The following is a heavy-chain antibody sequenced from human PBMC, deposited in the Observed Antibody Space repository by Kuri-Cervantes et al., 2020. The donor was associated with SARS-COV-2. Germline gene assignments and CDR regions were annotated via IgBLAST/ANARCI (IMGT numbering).Heavy chain of an antibody. CDR3: TTDLPITIFGVVYYYYYMDV. V-gene: IGHV3-49*04. CDR1: GFTFSSYS. D-gene: IGHD3-3*01. J-gene: IGHJ6*03. Sequence: GESLKISCAASGFTFSSYSMNWVRQAPGKGLEWVGFIRSKAYGGTTEYAASVKGRFTISRDDSKNTLYLQMNSLKTEDTAVYYCTTDLPITIFGVVYYYYYMDVWGKGTTVTVSS. CDR2: IRSKAYGGTT.